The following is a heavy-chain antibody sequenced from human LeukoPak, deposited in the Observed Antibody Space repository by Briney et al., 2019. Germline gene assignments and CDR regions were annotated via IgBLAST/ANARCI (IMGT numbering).Heavy chain of an antibody. CDR3: ARDSTYYYDSSGYPPDY. J-gene: IGHJ4*02. CDR2: IKQDGSEK. V-gene: IGHV3-7*01. CDR1: GFTFSSYW. D-gene: IGHD3-22*01. Sequence: GGSLRLSCAASGFTFSSYWMSWVRQAPGKGLEWVANIKQDGSEKYYVDSVKGRFTISRDNAKNSLCLQMNSLRAEDTAVYYCARDSTYYYDSSGYPPDYWGQGTLVTVSS.